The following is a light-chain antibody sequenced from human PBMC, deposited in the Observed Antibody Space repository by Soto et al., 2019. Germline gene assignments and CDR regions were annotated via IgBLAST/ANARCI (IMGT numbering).Light chain of an antibody. J-gene: IGLJ3*02. V-gene: IGLV2-14*01. CDR1: SSDVGAYNR. CDR3: ASYSTADSWV. CDR2: EVT. Sequence: QPVLTQPASLSGSPGQSISISCTGSSSDVGAYNRVSWYQHHPGTAPRLILHEVTNRPSGVSNRFSGSKSANTASLTISGLRAEDEADYYCASYSTADSWVLGGGTKVTVL.